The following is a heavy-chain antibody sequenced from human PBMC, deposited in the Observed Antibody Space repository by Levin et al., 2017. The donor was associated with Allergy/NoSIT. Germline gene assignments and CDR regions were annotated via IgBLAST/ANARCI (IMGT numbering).Heavy chain of an antibody. D-gene: IGHD2-15*01. J-gene: IGHJ4*02. Sequence: PSETLSLTCAASGFTFSSYSMHWVRQAPGKGLVWVSRIDSDGSTTSYADSLKGRFTISRDNAKNTLYLQMNSLRAEDTAVYYCAREGYCSGGSCYEPIDYWGQGTLVTVSS. CDR1: GFTFSSYS. V-gene: IGHV3-74*01. CDR3: AREGYCSGGSCYEPIDY. CDR2: IDSDGSTT.